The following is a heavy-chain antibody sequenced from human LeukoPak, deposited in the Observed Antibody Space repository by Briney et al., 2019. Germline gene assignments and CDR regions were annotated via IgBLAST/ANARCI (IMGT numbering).Heavy chain of an antibody. CDR3: ARGVVPAAGFNYYYYMDV. CDR1: GFTFSSYA. Sequence: GGSLRLSCAASGFTFSSYAMHWVRQAPGKGLEWVAVISYDGSNKYYADSVKGRFTISRDNSKNTLYLQMNSLRAEDTAVYYCARGVVPAAGFNYYYYMDVWGKGTTVTVSS. J-gene: IGHJ6*03. V-gene: IGHV3-30-3*01. D-gene: IGHD2-2*01. CDR2: ISYDGSNK.